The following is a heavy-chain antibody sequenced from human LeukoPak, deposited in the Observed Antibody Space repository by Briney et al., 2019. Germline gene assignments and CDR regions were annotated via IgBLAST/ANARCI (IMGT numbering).Heavy chain of an antibody. J-gene: IGHJ6*03. Sequence: GGSLRLSCAASGFRFSSYTINWVRQSPGKGLEWVSSISSSSSYIYYTDSVKGRFTISRDNAKNSLYLQMNSLRPEDTGVYYCAKDRIFGHQTNYMDVWGTGTTVTVSS. CDR1: GFRFSSYT. V-gene: IGHV3-21*01. CDR2: ISSSSSYI. D-gene: IGHD3/OR15-3a*01. CDR3: AKDRIFGHQTNYMDV.